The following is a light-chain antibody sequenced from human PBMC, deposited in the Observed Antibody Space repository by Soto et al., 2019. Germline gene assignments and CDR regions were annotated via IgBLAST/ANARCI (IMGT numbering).Light chain of an antibody. Sequence: QSALTQPASVSGSPGQSITISCTGTSSDVGSYDLVSWYQQHPGKAPELMIYDVSNRPSGVSNRFSGSKSGNTASLTISGLQAEDDACYYCSSYTSSSTVVFGGGTKLTVL. CDR2: DVS. CDR1: SSDVGSYDL. V-gene: IGLV2-14*02. J-gene: IGLJ2*01. CDR3: SSYTSSSTVV.